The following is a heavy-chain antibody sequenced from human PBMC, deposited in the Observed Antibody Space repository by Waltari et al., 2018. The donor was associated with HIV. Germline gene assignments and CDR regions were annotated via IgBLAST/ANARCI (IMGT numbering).Heavy chain of an antibody. D-gene: IGHD5-18*01. CDR2: IRSKAYGETT. CDR1: GFTFDDHA. J-gene: IGHJ4*02. CDR3: SRLVVGDNSGYYFDS. Sequence: VQMVESGGGLVQSGRSLRLSCTAPGFTFDDHAMSWFRQAPGKCLEWVCFIRSKAYGETTEYSASVKGRFTISRDDSKSIAYLQMNSLKSDDASVYYCSRLVVGDNSGYYFDSWGQGTLVTVSS. V-gene: IGHV3-49*03.